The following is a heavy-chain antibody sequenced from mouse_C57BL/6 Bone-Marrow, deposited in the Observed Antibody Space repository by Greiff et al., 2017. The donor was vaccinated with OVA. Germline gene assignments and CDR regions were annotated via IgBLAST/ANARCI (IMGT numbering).Heavy chain of an antibody. Sequence: EVHLVESEGGLVQPGSSMKLSCTASGFTFSDYYMAWVRQVPEKGLEWVANINYDGSSTYYLDSLKSRFIISRDNAKNILYLQMSSLKSEDTATYYWARGDYGSSYPYFDYWGQGTTLTVSS. CDR3: ARGDYGSSYPYFDY. V-gene: IGHV5-16*01. J-gene: IGHJ2*01. D-gene: IGHD1-1*01. CDR2: INYDGSST. CDR1: GFTFSDYY.